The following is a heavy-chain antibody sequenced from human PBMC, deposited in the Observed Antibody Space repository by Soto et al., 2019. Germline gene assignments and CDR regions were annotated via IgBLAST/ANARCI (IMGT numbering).Heavy chain of an antibody. CDR3: ARDQSHVIPARHYYDTNGPRD. D-gene: IGHD3-22*01. CDR1: GYTFTGHG. Sequence: ASVKVSCKASGYTFTGHGISWVRQAPGQGLEWMGWISAYNGYTNYAQTFQGRVTVTTDTPTRTAYMELRNLRSDDTAMYYCARDQSHVIPARHYYDTNGPRDSGPGTLVTV. J-gene: IGHJ4*02. V-gene: IGHV1-18*04. CDR2: ISAYNGYT.